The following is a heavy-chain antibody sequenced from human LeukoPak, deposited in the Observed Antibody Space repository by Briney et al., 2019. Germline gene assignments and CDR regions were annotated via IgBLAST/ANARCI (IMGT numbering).Heavy chain of an antibody. V-gene: IGHV3-33*01. CDR1: GFTFSSYG. Sequence: QAGRSLRLSCAASGFTFSSYGMHWVRQAPGKGLEWVAVIWYDGSNKYYADSVKGRFTISRDNSKNTLYLQMNSLRAEDTAVYYCARDLSSGYSSSSPDYWGQGTLVTVSS. J-gene: IGHJ4*02. D-gene: IGHD6-13*01. CDR2: IWYDGSNK. CDR3: ARDLSSGYSSSSPDY.